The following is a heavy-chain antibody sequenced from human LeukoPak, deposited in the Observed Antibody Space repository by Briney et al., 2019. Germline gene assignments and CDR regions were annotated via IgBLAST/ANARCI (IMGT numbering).Heavy chain of an antibody. J-gene: IGHJ4*02. Sequence: GGSLRLSCAASGFTFDDYGMSWVRQGPGKGLEWVSGINWNGGSTGYAGSVKGRFTISRDNAKNSLYLQMNSLRAEDTAVYYCARGGKSSYYDSRGYHPFDYWGQGILITVSS. V-gene: IGHV3-20*04. CDR1: GFTFDDYG. D-gene: IGHD3-22*01. CDR2: INWNGGST. CDR3: ARGGKSSYYDSRGYHPFDY.